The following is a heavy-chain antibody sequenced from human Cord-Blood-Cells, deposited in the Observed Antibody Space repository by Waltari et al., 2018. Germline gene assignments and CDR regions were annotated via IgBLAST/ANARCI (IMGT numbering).Heavy chain of an antibody. J-gene: IGHJ4*02. CDR3: AKSPGSWYYFDY. Sequence: QVQLQQWGAGLLKPSETLSLTCAVYGGSFSGYSWSWIRQPPGKGLEWIGEINHSGSTNYNPSLKSRVTISVDTSKNQFSLKLSSVTAADTAVYYCAKSPGSWYYFDYWGQGTLVTVSS. CDR1: GGSFSGYS. D-gene: IGHD6-13*01. V-gene: IGHV4-34*01. CDR2: INHSGST.